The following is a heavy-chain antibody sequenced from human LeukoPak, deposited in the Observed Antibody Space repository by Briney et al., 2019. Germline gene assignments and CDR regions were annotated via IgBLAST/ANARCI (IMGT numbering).Heavy chain of an antibody. D-gene: IGHD1-7*01. CDR2: ISAYNGNT. J-gene: IGHJ4*02. V-gene: IGHV1-18*01. CDR1: GYTFTSYG. CDR3: AREKNYSFDY. Sequence: ASVKVSCKASGYTFTSYGITWVRQTPGQGLEWMAWISAYNGNTEYAQKLQGRVTMTTDTSTSTAYMELRSLRSDDTAVYYCAREKNYSFDYWGQGTLVTVSS.